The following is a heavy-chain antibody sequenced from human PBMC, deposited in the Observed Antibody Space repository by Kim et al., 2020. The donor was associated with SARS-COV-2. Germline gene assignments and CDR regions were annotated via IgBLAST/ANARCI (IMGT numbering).Heavy chain of an antibody. CDR1: GGSISSSSYY. CDR3: AGRFDYAGYNGRFDP. V-gene: IGHV4-39*01. J-gene: IGHJ5*02. Sequence: SETLSLTCTVSGGSISSSSYYWGWIRQPPGKGLEWLGSVFYRGKTNYNSSLKSRVTIFVDTSKNQFSLKVTSVTATDTAVYFCAGRFDYAGYNGRFDPWGQGILVTVSS. D-gene: IGHD3-16*01. CDR2: VFYRGKT.